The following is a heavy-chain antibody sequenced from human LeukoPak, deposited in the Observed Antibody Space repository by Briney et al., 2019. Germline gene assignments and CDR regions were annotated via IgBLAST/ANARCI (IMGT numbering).Heavy chain of an antibody. J-gene: IGHJ1*01. V-gene: IGHV3-30*02. Sequence: PGGSLRLSCAASGFTFSSYGMHWVRQAPGKGLEWVAFIRYVGSNKYYADSVKGRFTISRDNSKNTLYLQMNSLRAEDTAVYYCAKDGGYCSGGSCYPEYFQHWGQGTLVTVSS. CDR1: GFTFSSYG. D-gene: IGHD2-15*01. CDR3: AKDGGYCSGGSCYPEYFQH. CDR2: IRYVGSNK.